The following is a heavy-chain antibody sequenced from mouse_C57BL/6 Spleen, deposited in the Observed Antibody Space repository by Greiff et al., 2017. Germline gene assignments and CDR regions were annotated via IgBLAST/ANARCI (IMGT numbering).Heavy chain of an antibody. D-gene: IGHD4-1*01. J-gene: IGHJ4*01. CDR3: ARGNWDCMDY. CDR2: INPGSGGT. Sequence: QVQLQQSGAELVRPGTSVKVSCKASGYAFTNYLIEWVKQRPGQGLEWIGVINPGSGGTNYNEKFKGKATLTVDTSSSTAYMQLSSLTSEDSAVYYCARGNWDCMDYWGQGTSVTVSS. CDR1: GYAFTNYL. V-gene: IGHV1-54*01.